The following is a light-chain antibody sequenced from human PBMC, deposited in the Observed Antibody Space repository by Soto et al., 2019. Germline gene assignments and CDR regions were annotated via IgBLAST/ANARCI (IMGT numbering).Light chain of an antibody. CDR2: GAS. V-gene: IGKV3-15*01. J-gene: IGKJ1*01. CDR1: QSVSSN. Sequence: EVVMTQSPATLSVSPGERATLSCWASQSVSSNLAWYQQIPGQAPRLLIFGASTRATGIPVRFSGSGSGRQFTLIINSLQSEDFAVYYCHQYNDGPGGTFGQGTKVDIK. CDR3: HQYNDGPGGT.